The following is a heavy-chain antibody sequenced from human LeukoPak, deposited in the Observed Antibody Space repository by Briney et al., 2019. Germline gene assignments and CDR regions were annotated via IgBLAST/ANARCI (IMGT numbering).Heavy chain of an antibody. D-gene: IGHD5-24*01. Sequence: SETLSLTCTVSGGSISSGGYYWSWIRQHPGKGLEWIGYIYYSGSTYYNPSLKSRVTISVDTSKNQFSLKLSSVTAADTAVYYCARRRRDGYNSGPTDAFDIWGQGTMVTVSS. CDR1: GGSISSGGYY. J-gene: IGHJ3*02. CDR3: ARRRRDGYNSGPTDAFDI. CDR2: IYYSGST. V-gene: IGHV4-31*03.